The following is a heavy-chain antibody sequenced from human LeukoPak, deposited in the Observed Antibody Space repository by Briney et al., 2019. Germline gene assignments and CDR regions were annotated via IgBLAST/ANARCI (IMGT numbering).Heavy chain of an antibody. J-gene: IGHJ4*02. CDR3: ARLVVPAAAPQYYFDY. V-gene: IGHV4-31*03. CDR1: GGSISSGGYY. D-gene: IGHD2-2*01. Sequence: SETLSLTCTVSGGSISSGGYYWSWIRQHPGKGLEWIGYIYYSGSTYYNPSLKSRVTISVDTSKNQFSLKLSSVTAADTAVYYCARLVVPAAAPQYYFDYWGQGTLVTVSS. CDR2: IYYSGST.